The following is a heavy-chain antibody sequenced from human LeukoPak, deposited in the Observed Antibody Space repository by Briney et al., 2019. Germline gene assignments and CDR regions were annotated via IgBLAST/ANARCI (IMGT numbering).Heavy chain of an antibody. D-gene: IGHD5-24*01. V-gene: IGHV4-39*07. CDR2: IYYSGTT. CDR3: AREMATTHDAFDI. CDR1: GGSISSSSYY. Sequence: SETLSLTCTVSGGSISSSSYYWGWIRQPPGKGLEWIGSIYYSGTTYYNPSLKSRVTISVDTSKNQFSLKLSSVTAADTAVYYCAREMATTHDAFDIWGQGTMVTVSS. J-gene: IGHJ3*02.